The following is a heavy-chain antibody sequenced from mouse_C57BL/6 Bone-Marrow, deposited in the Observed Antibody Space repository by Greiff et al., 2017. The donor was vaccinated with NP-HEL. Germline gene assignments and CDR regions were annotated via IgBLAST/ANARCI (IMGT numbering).Heavy chain of an antibody. CDR1: EYEFPSHN. Sequence: EVMLVESGGGLVQPGESLKLSCESNEYEFPSHNMSWVRKTPEKRLELVAAINSDGGSTSYPDTMERRFIISRDNTKKTLDLQMSRLRSEDTALYYCAIYYDYGGYAMDYWGQGTSVTVSS. CDR3: AIYYDYGGYAMDY. V-gene: IGHV5-2*03. D-gene: IGHD2-4*01. CDR2: INSDGGST. J-gene: IGHJ4*01.